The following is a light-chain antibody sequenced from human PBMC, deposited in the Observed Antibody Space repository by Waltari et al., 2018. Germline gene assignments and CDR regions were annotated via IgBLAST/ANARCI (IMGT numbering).Light chain of an antibody. V-gene: IGLV2-14*03. CDR2: DT. CDR1: NTDVGGSNF. Sequence: QSALSQPASVSGSPGQSITISCSGTNTDVGGSNFVSWYQQYPDKAPKVIIYDTDLPSGVSHRFSGSKFGNTASLTISGLQAEDEADYYCCSYTRSSTYVFGTGTKVTVL. CDR3: CSYTRSSTYV. J-gene: IGLJ1*01.